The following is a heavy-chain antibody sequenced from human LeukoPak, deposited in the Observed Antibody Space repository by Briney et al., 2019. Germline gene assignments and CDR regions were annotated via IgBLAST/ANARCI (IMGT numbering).Heavy chain of an antibody. J-gene: IGHJ4*02. CDR1: GGSISSYY. D-gene: IGHD3-10*01. CDR3: ARGPRYGSGSYYND. Sequence: PSVTLSLTCTVSGGSISSYYWSWIRQPPGKGLEWIGYIYYSGSTNYNPSLKSRVTISVDTSKNQFSLKLSSVTAADTAVYYCARGPRYGSGSYYNDWGQGTLVTVSS. CDR2: IYYSGST. V-gene: IGHV4-59*01.